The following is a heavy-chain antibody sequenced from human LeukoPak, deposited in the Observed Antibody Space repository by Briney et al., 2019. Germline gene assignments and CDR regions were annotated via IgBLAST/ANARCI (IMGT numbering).Heavy chain of an antibody. V-gene: IGHV3-9*01. J-gene: IGHJ4*02. D-gene: IGHD6-6*01. CDR3: AKSYSSSSRYQPFDY. CDR2: VRWYSGTI. CDR1: GFTFDDYA. Sequence: GGSLRLSCAASGFTFDDYAMHWVRQVPGEGLEWVSGVRWYSGTIGYADSVKGRFNISRDNAKNSLYLQMNSLRAEDTASYYCAKSYSSSSRYQPFDYWGQGTLVTVSS.